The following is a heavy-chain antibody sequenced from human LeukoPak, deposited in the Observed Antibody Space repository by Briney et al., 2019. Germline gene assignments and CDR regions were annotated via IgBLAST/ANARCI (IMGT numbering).Heavy chain of an antibody. CDR3: ARGSRRYCSSTSCSFDY. CDR1: GFTFSSYT. CDR2: ISYDGSNK. V-gene: IGHV3-30*04. Sequence: GGSLRLSCAASGFTFSSYTINWVRQAPGKGLEWVAVISYDGSNKYYADSVKGRFTISRDNSKNTLYLQMNSLRAEDTAVYYCARGSRRYCSSTSCSFDYWGQGTLVTVSS. D-gene: IGHD2-2*01. J-gene: IGHJ4*02.